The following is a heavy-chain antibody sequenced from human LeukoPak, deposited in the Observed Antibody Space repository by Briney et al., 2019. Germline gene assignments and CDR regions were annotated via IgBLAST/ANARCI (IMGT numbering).Heavy chain of an antibody. V-gene: IGHV3-23*01. Sequence: PGGSLRLSCAASGFTFSDYAMSWVRQALGKGLKWVSVISGSGGSTYNVDPVKGRFTISRDNSKNTLYLQMNSLRAEDTAVYYCAKSVESAVTTNPYFDYWGQGTLVTVSS. CDR2: ISGSGGST. D-gene: IGHD4-17*01. J-gene: IGHJ4*02. CDR1: GFTFSDYA. CDR3: AKSVESAVTTNPYFDY.